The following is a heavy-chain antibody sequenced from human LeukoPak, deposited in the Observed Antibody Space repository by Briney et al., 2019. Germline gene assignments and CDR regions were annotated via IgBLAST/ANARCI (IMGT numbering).Heavy chain of an antibody. Sequence: GGSLRLSCAASGFTFDDYTMHWARHAPGKGLEWVSLISWDGGSTYYADSVKGRFTISRDNSKNSLYLQMNSLRTEDTALYYCAKDVGIAVAGTGNFDYWGQGTLVTVSS. J-gene: IGHJ4*02. CDR2: ISWDGGST. D-gene: IGHD6-19*01. V-gene: IGHV3-43*01. CDR3: AKDVGIAVAGTGNFDY. CDR1: GFTFDDYT.